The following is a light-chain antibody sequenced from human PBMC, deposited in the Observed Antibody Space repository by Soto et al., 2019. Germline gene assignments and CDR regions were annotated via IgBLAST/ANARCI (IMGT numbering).Light chain of an antibody. Sequence: FMLTQPHSVSESPGKTVTISCTRSSGSIASNYVQWCQQRPGSAPTTVIYEDKQRPSGVPDRFSGSINSSSNSASLTISGLKTEDEVDYYCQSYDSSNHWVFGGGTKLTVL. J-gene: IGLJ3*02. CDR2: EDK. V-gene: IGLV6-57*04. CDR3: QSYDSSNHWV. CDR1: SGSIASNY.